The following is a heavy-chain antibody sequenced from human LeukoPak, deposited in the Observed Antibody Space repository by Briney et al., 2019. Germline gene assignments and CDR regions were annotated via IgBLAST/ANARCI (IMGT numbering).Heavy chain of an antibody. V-gene: IGHV4-59*08. D-gene: IGHD2-2*01. CDR1: GGSISSYY. J-gene: IGHJ4*02. Sequence: SETLSLTCTVAGGSISSYYGSWIRQPPGKGLEWIGNIYYSGSTNYNPSLKSRVTISVDTSKNQFSLKLSSVTAADTAVYYCARRAGIVVAPLSRFDFDYWGQGTLVTVSS. CDR3: ARRAGIVVAPLSRFDFDY. CDR2: IYYSGST.